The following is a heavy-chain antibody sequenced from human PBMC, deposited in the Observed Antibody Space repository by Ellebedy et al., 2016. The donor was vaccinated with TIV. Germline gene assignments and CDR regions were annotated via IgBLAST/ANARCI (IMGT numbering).Heavy chain of an antibody. CDR2: ISSSSSYI. V-gene: IGHV3-21*01. CDR3: ARGAYGSIAVAGDNYYYYYGMDV. J-gene: IGHJ6*02. Sequence: GESLKISXAASGFTFSSYSMNWVRQAPGKGLEWVSSISSSSSYIYYADSVKGRFTISRDNAKNSLYLQMNSLRAEDTAVYYCARGAYGSIAVAGDNYYYYYGMDVWGQGTTVTVSS. CDR1: GFTFSSYS. D-gene: IGHD6-19*01.